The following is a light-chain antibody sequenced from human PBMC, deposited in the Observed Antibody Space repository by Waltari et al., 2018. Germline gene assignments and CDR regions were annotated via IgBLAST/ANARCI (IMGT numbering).Light chain of an antibody. CDR1: QSFGSRY. CDR3: QQYASSRT. CDR2: GAS. Sequence: EIVLTQSPGTLSLSPGDRATLSCRASQSFGSRYLAWLQQKPGQAPRRVIYGASARATGIPDRFRGTGSGTAFTLTISGLEREDVAVYYCQQYASSRTFGQGTKVEIK. J-gene: IGKJ1*01. V-gene: IGKV3-20*01.